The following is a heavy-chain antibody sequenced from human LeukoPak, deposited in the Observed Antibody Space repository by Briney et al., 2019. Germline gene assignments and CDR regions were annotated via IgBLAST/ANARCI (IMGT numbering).Heavy chain of an antibody. CDR2: IYSGGST. D-gene: IGHD3-10*01. CDR3: ARDAFGDNAFDI. V-gene: IGHV3-66*01. CDR1: GFTVSSNY. Sequence: GGSLRLSCAASGFTVSSNYMSWVRQAPGKGLEWVSVIYSGGSTYYADSVKGRFTISRGNSKNTLYLQMNSLRAEDTAVYYCARDAFGDNAFDIWGQGTMVTVSS. J-gene: IGHJ3*02.